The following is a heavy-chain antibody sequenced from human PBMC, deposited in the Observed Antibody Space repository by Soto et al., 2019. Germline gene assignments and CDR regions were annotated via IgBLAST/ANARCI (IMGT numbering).Heavy chain of an antibody. Sequence: SGGSLRLSCAASGFPFSIYGMHWVRQSPGKGLEWVAVISYDGSNKYYADSVKGRFTISRENSKNTLYLQMNSLRAEETAVYYCAKDLDTSEPYLDYWGQGTLVPVSS. CDR1: GFPFSIYG. J-gene: IGHJ4*02. CDR2: ISYDGSNK. D-gene: IGHD5-18*01. CDR3: AKDLDTSEPYLDY. V-gene: IGHV3-30*18.